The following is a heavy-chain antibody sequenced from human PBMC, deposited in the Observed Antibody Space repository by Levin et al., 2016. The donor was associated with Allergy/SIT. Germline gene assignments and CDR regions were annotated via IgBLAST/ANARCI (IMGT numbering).Heavy chain of an antibody. CDR2: IYYSGST. CDR3: ARHTRSGWVYGMDV. Sequence: WIRQPPGKGLEWIGTIYYSGSTYYNPSLKSRVTISVDTSRNRFSLKLSSVTAADTAVYYCARHTRSGWVYGMDVWGQGTTVTVSS. J-gene: IGHJ6*02. V-gene: IGHV4-39*01. D-gene: IGHD6-19*01.